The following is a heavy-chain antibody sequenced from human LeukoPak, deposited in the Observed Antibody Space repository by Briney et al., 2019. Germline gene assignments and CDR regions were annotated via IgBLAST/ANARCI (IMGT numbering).Heavy chain of an antibody. Sequence: PSETLSLTCTVSDGSVSSTTYFWSWIRQPPGKGLEWIASINYSGSTYYNPSLKSRVTISVDTSENQFSLKLSSVTAADTAVYYCARYVVYGSGKYYFDCWGQGTLVTVSS. CDR2: INYSGST. V-gene: IGHV4-39*01. J-gene: IGHJ4*02. CDR1: DGSVSSTTYF. CDR3: ARYVVYGSGKYYFDC. D-gene: IGHD3-10*01.